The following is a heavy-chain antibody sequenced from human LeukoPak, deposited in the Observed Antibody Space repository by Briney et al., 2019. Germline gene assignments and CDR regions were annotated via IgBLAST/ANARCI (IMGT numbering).Heavy chain of an antibody. V-gene: IGHV3-30*02. CDR1: GFTFSSYG. J-gene: IGHJ5*02. Sequence: PGGSLRLSCAASGFTFSSYGMHWVRQAPGKGLEWVAFIRYDGSNKYYADSVKGRFTISRDNSKNTLYLQMNSLRAEDTAVYYCAKESRYQATASNAPLDPWGQGTLVTVSS. D-gene: IGHD1-26*01. CDR3: AKESRYQATASNAPLDP. CDR2: IRYDGSNK.